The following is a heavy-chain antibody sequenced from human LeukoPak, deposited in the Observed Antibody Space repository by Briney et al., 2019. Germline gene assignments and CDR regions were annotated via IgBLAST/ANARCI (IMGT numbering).Heavy chain of an antibody. CDR2: IYHSGST. V-gene: IGHV4-38-2*02. D-gene: IGHD6-6*01. CDR1: GYSISSGYY. Sequence: SETLSLTCTVSGYSISSGYYWGWVRQPPGKGLEWIGNIYHSGSTYYNPSLKSRVTISLDTSKNQFSLKLRSVTAADTAVYYCARGTARLGYFDYWGQGTLVTVSS. CDR3: ARGTARLGYFDY. J-gene: IGHJ4*02.